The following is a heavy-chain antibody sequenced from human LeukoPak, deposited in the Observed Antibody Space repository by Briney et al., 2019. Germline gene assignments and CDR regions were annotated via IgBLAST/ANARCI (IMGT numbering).Heavy chain of an antibody. CDR2: GHYSGFT. CDR3: ARPAGYCSGSNCYAYFDF. D-gene: IGHD2-2*01. Sequence: SETLSLTCTVSGGSISSSSYYWGWIRQPPGKGLERTGSGHYSGFTYYNPPLKSRVTISIDTSKNQFSLKLSSVTAADTAVYYCARPAGYCSGSNCYAYFDFWGQGTLVTVSS. CDR1: GGSISSSSYY. J-gene: IGHJ4*02. V-gene: IGHV4-39*01.